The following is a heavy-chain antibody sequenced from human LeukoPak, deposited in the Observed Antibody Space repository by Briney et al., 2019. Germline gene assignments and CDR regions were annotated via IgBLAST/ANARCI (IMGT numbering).Heavy chain of an antibody. CDR2: INHNGEMI. D-gene: IGHD3-9*01. CDR1: GFTFSNYV. J-gene: IGHJ4*02. V-gene: IGHV3-48*02. CDR3: ARDNDWAFHY. Sequence: GGSLRLSCAASGFTFSNYVMSWVRQAPGKGLEWVSYINHNGEMIFYPDFVKGRFTISRDNAKNPLYLQMNSLRDEDTAVYYCARDNDWAFHYWGQGTLVTVSS.